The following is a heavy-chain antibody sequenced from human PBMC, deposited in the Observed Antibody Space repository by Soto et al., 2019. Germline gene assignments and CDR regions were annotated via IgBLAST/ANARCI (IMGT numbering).Heavy chain of an antibody. V-gene: IGHV4-4*07. D-gene: IGHD2-8*02. CDR1: GASITSSSY. CDR3: ARGMTPPGAPAWYYFDS. Sequence: QVQLQESGPGLMKPPETLSLTCTVSGASITSSSYWSWIRQPAGKGLEWIGRFSLSGTTNYNPSLRSRVTMSADVSKNQFSLRLTSVTAADTALYYCARGMTPPGAPAWYYFDSWGQGTLVTVSS. CDR2: FSLSGTT. J-gene: IGHJ4*02.